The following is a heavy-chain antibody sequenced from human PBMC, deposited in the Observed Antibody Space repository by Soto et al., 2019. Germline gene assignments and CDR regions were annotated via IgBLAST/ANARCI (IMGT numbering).Heavy chain of an antibody. D-gene: IGHD3-10*01. CDR3: ARDGGSGSPNYLDY. CDR2: INPGNANI. J-gene: IGHJ4*01. CDR1: GYTFTTDA. Sequence: ASVKVSCKASGYTFTTDALHWLSQAPGQRLEWMGSINPGNANIKYSQKFQGRVTITGDTSASTAYMELSSLRSEDTAVYYCARDGGSGSPNYLDYWGQGTLVTVSS. V-gene: IGHV1-3*01.